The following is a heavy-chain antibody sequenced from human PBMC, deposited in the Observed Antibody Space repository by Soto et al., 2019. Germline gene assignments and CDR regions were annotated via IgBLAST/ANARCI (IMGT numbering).Heavy chain of an antibody. CDR3: VKVVTPPLSFSYFDY. V-gene: IGHV3-64D*08. CDR2: ISSNGGST. Sequence: GSLRLSCSASGFTFSSYAMHWVRQAPGKGLEYVSAISSNGGSTYYADSVKGRFTISRDNSKNTLYLQMSSLRAEETAVYYCVKVVTPPLSFSYFDYWGQGTLVTVSS. J-gene: IGHJ4*02. D-gene: IGHD3-3*02. CDR1: GFTFSSYA.